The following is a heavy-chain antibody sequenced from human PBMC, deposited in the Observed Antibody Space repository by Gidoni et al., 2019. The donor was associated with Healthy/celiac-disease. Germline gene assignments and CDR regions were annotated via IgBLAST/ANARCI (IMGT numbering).Heavy chain of an antibody. CDR3: ARHYGSGSYYKGDWFDP. Sequence: EVQLVESGGGLVQPGGSLRLSCAASGFTFSSYGMSWVRQAPGKGLVWVANIKQDGSEKYYVDSVKGRFTISRDNAKNSLYLQMNSLRAEDTAVYYCARHYGSGSYYKGDWFDPWGQGTLVTVSS. CDR2: IKQDGSEK. CDR1: GFTFSSYG. V-gene: IGHV3-7*01. D-gene: IGHD3-10*01. J-gene: IGHJ5*02.